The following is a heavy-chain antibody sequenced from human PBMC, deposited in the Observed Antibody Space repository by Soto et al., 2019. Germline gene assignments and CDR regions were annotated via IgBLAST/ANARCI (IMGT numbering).Heavy chain of an antibody. Sequence: SETLSLTCEVYGGSFSGYYWNWIRQPPGKGLEWIGEINHSGSTNYNPSLKSRVTISVDTSKSHFSLKLSSVTAADTAVYYCARGSFSRLVYYYYYMDVWGKGTTVTVSS. D-gene: IGHD6-6*01. CDR3: ARGSFSRLVYYYYYMDV. J-gene: IGHJ6*03. V-gene: IGHV4-34*01. CDR2: INHSGST. CDR1: GGSFSGYY.